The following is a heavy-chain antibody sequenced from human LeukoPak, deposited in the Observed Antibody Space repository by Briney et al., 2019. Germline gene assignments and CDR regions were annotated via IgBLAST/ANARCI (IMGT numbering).Heavy chain of an antibody. CDR3: ARDTVYLSWLGIVATSENYGMDV. CDR1: GGTFSSYA. J-gene: IGHJ6*02. CDR2: IIPILGIA. V-gene: IGHV1-69*10. Sequence: ASVKVSCKASGGTFSSYAISWVRQAPGQGLEWMGGIIPILGIANYAQKFQGRVTITADKSTSTAYMELSSLRSEDTAVYYCARDTVYLSWLGIVATSENYGMDVWGQGTTVTVSS. D-gene: IGHD5-12*01.